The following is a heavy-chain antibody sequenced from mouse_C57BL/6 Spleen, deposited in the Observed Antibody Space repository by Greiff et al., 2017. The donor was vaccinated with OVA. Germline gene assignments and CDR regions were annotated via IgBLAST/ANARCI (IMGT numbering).Heavy chain of an antibody. J-gene: IGHJ1*03. CDR2: INYDGSST. D-gene: IGHD3-1*01. CDR1: GFTFSDYY. CDR3: ARDRGLRRDWYFDV. V-gene: IGHV5-16*01. Sequence: EVQLVESEGGLVQPGSSMKLSCTASGFTFSDYYMAWVRQVPEKGLEWVANINYDGSSTYYLDSLKSRFIISRDNAKNILYLQMSSLKSEDTATYYCARDRGLRRDWYFDVWGTGTTVTVSS.